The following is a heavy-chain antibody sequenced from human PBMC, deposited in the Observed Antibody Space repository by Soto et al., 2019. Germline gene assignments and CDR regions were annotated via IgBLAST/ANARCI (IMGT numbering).Heavy chain of an antibody. Sequence: AASVKGSCKASGYTFTRYDINMVRQATGKGLEWMGWMNPNRGNTGYAQKFQGRVTMTRNTSISTAYMELSSLRSEDTAVYYCARTLYGENVDYWGQGTLVTVS. CDR2: MNPNRGNT. CDR3: ARTLYGENVDY. J-gene: IGHJ4*02. CDR1: GYTFTRYD. D-gene: IGHD4-17*01. V-gene: IGHV1-8*01.